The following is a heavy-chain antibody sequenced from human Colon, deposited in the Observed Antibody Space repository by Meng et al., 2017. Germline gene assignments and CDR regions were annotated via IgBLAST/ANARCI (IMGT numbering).Heavy chain of an antibody. V-gene: IGHV4-61*08. Sequence: HLHVSGPGLVRPSETLSLISSFSGGSVSSSGYQWSWIRQPPGKGLEWIGYASTNYNPSLKSRVTISVDTSKNQFSLRLTSVTAADTAVYYCARDHMGSLDYWGQGILVTVSS. D-gene: IGHD1-26*01. J-gene: IGHJ4*02. CDR1: GGSVSSSGYQ. CDR2: AST. CDR3: ARDHMGSLDY.